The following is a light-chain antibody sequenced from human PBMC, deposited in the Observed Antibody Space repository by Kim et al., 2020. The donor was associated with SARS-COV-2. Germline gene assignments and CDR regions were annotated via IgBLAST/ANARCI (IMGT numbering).Light chain of an antibody. V-gene: IGLV1-44*01. CDR1: FSNIGGNN. CDR2: TNN. Sequence: GQRVSISCSGSFSNIGGNNVNWYQHIPGRAPRLLIHTNNQRPSGVPDRFAGSKSDTSASLAISGLQSDDEADYYCAAWDGRLNAYVFGTGTKVTV. CDR3: AAWDGRLNAYV. J-gene: IGLJ1*01.